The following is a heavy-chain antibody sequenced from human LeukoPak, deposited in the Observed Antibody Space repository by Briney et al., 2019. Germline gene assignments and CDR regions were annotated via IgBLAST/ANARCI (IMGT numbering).Heavy chain of an antibody. Sequence: ASVKVSCKASGGTFSSYAISWVRQAPGQGLEWMGWINPNSGGTNYAQKFQGRVTMTRDTSISTAYMELSRPRSDDTAVYYCARESSSSGDFDYWGRGTLVTVSS. CDR3: ARESSSSGDFDY. J-gene: IGHJ4*02. V-gene: IGHV1-2*02. CDR1: GGTFSSYA. D-gene: IGHD6-6*01. CDR2: INPNSGGT.